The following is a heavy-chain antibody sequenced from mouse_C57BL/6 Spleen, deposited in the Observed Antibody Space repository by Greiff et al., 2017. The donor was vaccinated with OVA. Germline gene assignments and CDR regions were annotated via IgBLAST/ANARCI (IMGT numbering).Heavy chain of an antibody. D-gene: IGHD1-1*01. CDR2: IYPGDGDT. CDR3: ARRGGSSFFDY. V-gene: IGHV1-80*01. Sequence: VQLQQSGAELVKPGASVKISCKASGYAFSSYWMNWVKQRPGKGLEWIGQIYPGDGDTNYNGKFKGKATLTADKASSTAYMQLSSLTSEDSAVYFCARRGGSSFFDYWGQGTTLTVSS. J-gene: IGHJ2*01. CDR1: GYAFSSYW.